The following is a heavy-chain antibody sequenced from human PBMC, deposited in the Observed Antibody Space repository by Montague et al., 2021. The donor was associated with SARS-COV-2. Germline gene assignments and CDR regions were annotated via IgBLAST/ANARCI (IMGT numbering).Heavy chain of an antibody. CDR1: GFTVNSNY. J-gene: IGHJ3*02. CDR3: ARGGVGATWAFDI. Sequence: SLRRSCAASGFTVNSNYMSWVRQAPGKGLEWVALIYSGSDTTYAXSVXDRFTISRDNSKNTLYLQMNSLRVEDTAVFYCARGGVGATWAFDIWGQGTMVTVSS. V-gene: IGHV3-53*01. D-gene: IGHD1-26*01. CDR2: IYSGSDT.